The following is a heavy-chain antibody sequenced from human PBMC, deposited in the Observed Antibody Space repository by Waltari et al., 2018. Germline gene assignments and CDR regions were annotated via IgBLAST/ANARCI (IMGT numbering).Heavy chain of an antibody. CDR1: GFSFGDYA. V-gene: IGHV3-49*04. D-gene: IGHD3-16*01. CDR3: SKWNSLLGTYFDF. CDR2: IKSGTYGGTR. Sequence: EVQLVESGGGLVQPGRSLRLSCRSSGFSFGDYAMTWVRQAPGKGGEWVGFIKSGTYGGTREYAASVRGRFSISRDDSNSIAYLQMDSLQIEDTAVYYCSKWNSLLGTYFDFWGQGTLVTVSS. J-gene: IGHJ4*02.